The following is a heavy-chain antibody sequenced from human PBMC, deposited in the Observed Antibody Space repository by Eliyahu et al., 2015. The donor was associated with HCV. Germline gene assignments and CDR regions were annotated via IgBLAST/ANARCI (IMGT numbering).Heavy chain of an antibody. CDR2: IYYSGST. Sequence: QVQLQESGPGLVKPSETLSLTCTVSGGSLSSYYWSWIRQPPGKGLEWIGYIYYSGSTNYNPSLKSRVTISVDTSKNQFSLKLSSVTAADTAVYYCARENIAARPGGMDVWGQGTTVTVSS. D-gene: IGHD6-6*01. CDR1: GGSLSSYY. CDR3: ARENIAARPGGMDV. V-gene: IGHV4-59*01. J-gene: IGHJ6*02.